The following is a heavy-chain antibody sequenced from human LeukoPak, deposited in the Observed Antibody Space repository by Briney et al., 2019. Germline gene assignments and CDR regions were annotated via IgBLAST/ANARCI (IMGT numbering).Heavy chain of an antibody. CDR3: GYPPWFGDLGAFDI. CDR2: ISGSGGST. CDR1: GFTFSSYA. V-gene: IGHV3-23*01. D-gene: IGHD3-10*01. J-gene: IGHJ3*02. Sequence: PGGSLRLSCAASGFTFSSYAMSWVRQAPGKGLEWVSAISGSGGSTYYADSVKGRFTISRDNSKNTLYLQMNSLRAEDTAVYYRGYPPWFGDLGAFDIWGQGTMVTVSS.